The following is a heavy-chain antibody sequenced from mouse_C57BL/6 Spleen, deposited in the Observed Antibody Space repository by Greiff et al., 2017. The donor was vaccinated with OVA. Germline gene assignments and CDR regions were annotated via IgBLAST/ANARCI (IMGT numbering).Heavy chain of an antibody. Sequence: EVKLMESEGGLVQPGSSMKLSCTASGFTFSDYYMAWVRQVPEKGLEWVANINYDGSSTYYLDSLKSRFIISRDNAKNILYLQMSSLKSEDTATYYCARVDYYDYGWYFDVWGTGTTVTVSS. CDR3: ARVDYYDYGWYFDV. V-gene: IGHV5-16*01. D-gene: IGHD2-4*01. CDR2: INYDGSST. CDR1: GFTFSDYY. J-gene: IGHJ1*03.